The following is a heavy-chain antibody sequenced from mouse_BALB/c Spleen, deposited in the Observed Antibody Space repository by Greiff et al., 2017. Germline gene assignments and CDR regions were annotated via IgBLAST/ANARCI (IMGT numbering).Heavy chain of an antibody. J-gene: IGHJ2*01. V-gene: IGHV14-3*02. D-gene: IGHD2-3*01. Sequence: VQLQQSGAELVKPGASVKLSCTASGFNIKDTYMHWVKQRPEQGLEWIGRIDPANGNTKYDPKFQGKATITADTSSNTAYLQLSSLTSEDTAVYYCARCYDGYYRYFDYWGQGTTLTVSS. CDR2: IDPANGNT. CDR3: ARCYDGYYRYFDY. CDR1: GFNIKDTY.